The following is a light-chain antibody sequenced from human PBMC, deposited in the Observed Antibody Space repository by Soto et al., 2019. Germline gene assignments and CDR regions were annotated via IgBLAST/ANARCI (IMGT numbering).Light chain of an antibody. J-gene: IGKJ1*01. CDR2: AAS. CDR3: QQTYSTPRGA. CDR1: ESISNN. V-gene: IGKV1-39*01. Sequence: DIQMTQSPSSLSASVGDRVTITCRASESISNNLNWYQQKPGKAPKLLIYAASTLQSGVPSRFSGGGSGADFNLTIVSLQPEDFTAYYCQQTYSTPRGAFGQGTKVDIK.